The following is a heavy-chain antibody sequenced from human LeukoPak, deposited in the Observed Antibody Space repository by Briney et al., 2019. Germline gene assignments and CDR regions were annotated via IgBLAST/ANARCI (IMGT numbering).Heavy chain of an antibody. CDR3: AGEQWRPPYYYFGLDV. J-gene: IGHJ6*02. V-gene: IGHV4-59*01. Sequence: PSETLSLTRTVSDGSISSYYWTWIRQSPGKGLEWIGYIYHIGSTNYSPSLKSRVTISLDTSKNQFSLRLSSVTAADAAVYYCAGEQWRPPYYYFGLDVWGQGTTVIVSS. D-gene: IGHD2-8*01. CDR1: DGSISSYY. CDR2: IYHIGST.